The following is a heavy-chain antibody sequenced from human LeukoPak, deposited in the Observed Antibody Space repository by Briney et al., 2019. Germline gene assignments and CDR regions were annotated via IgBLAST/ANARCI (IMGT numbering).Heavy chain of an antibody. CDR2: ISSSSSYI. J-gene: IGHJ4*02. D-gene: IGHD6-19*01. CDR1: GFTFSSYS. Sequence: GGSLRLSCAASGFTFSSYSMNWVRQAPGKGLEWVSSISSSSSYIYYADSVKGRFTISRDNAKNSLYLQMNSLRAEDAAVYYCARDRKLSDSSGWPESFDYWGQGTLVTVSS. CDR3: ARDRKLSDSSGWPESFDY. V-gene: IGHV3-21*01.